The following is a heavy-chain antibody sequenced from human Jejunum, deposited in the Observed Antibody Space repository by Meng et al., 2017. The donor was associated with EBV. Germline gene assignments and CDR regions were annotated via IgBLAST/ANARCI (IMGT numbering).Heavy chain of an antibody. CDR2: IYYSGST. D-gene: IGHD5-12*01. V-gene: IGHV4-61*01. CDR3: AGLRYSGYDRAFDY. Sequence: QLRQQGSGRGLVKPAETLSVPCTVTGGSVNSGNVYWSWIRQTPGKGLEWIGYIYYSGSTNYIPSLKSRVTISLDTSKNQFSLKLSSVTAADTAVYYCAGLRYSGYDRAFDYWGQGALVTVSS. J-gene: IGHJ4*02. CDR1: GGSVNSGNVY.